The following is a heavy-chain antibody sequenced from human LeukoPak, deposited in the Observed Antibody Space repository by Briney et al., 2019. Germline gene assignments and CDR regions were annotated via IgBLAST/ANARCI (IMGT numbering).Heavy chain of an antibody. Sequence: ASVKVSCKASGGTFSSYAISWVRQAPGQGLEWMEGIIPIFGTANYAQKFQGRVTITTDESTSTAYMELSSLRSEDTAVYYCARDFQDGYNGLSLDYWGQGTLVTVSS. D-gene: IGHD5-24*01. CDR3: ARDFQDGYNGLSLDY. V-gene: IGHV1-69*05. J-gene: IGHJ4*02. CDR2: IIPIFGTA. CDR1: GGTFSSYA.